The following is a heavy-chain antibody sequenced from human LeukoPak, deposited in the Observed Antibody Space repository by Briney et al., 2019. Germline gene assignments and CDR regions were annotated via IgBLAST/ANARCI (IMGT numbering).Heavy chain of an antibody. Sequence: GGSLRLSCAASGFTFSSYAMSWVRQTPGKGLEWVSAISGSGGSTYYADSVKGRFTISRDNSKNPLYLQMNSLRAEDTAVYYCAKSPWGSSWYGGEYFQHWGQGTLVTVSS. D-gene: IGHD6-13*01. CDR3: AKSPWGSSWYGGEYFQH. J-gene: IGHJ1*01. V-gene: IGHV3-23*01. CDR2: ISGSGGST. CDR1: GFTFSSYA.